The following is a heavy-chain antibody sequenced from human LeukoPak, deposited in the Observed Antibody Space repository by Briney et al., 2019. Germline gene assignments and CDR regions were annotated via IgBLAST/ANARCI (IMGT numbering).Heavy chain of an antibody. J-gene: IGHJ4*02. V-gene: IGHV3-9*01. D-gene: IGHD2-15*01. CDR1: GFTFDDFA. CDR2: ISWNSGSI. Sequence: PGGSLRLSCAASGFTFDDFAMHWVRQAPGKGVEWVSSISWNSGSINYADSVKGRFTISRDSAKNSLYLQMNSLRAEDTALYYCAKDRRGYCRGECDYWGQGTLVTVSS. CDR3: AKDRRGYCRGECDY.